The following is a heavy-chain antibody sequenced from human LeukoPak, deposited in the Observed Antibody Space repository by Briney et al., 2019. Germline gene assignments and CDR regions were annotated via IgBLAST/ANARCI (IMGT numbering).Heavy chain of an antibody. CDR2: IYTSGST. CDR1: GGSISSGSYY. J-gene: IGHJ4*02. V-gene: IGHV4-61*02. D-gene: IGHD1-1*01. Sequence: PSETLSLTCTVSGGSISSGSYYWSWIRQPAGKGLEWIGRIYTSGSTNYNPSLKSRVTISVDMSKNQFSLKLSSVTAADTAVYYCARDSGDQYYFDYWGQGTLVTVSS. CDR3: ARDSGDQYYFDY.